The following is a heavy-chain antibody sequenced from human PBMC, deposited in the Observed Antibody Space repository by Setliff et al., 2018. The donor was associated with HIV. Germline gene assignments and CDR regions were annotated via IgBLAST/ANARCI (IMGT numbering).Heavy chain of an antibody. J-gene: IGHJ4*02. CDR3: ARVLFGQSGGYKNYYFDY. CDR1: GGSFSSYF. V-gene: IGHV4-59*01. D-gene: IGHD3-16*01. CDR2: IYDTGKI. Sequence: KPSETLSLTCIVSGGSFSSYFWSWIRQSPGKGLEWIGNIYDTGKINYNPSLKGRVTMSIDMSEDQFSLNLRSVTAADTATYYCARVLFGQSGGYKNYYFDYWGQGTLVTVSS.